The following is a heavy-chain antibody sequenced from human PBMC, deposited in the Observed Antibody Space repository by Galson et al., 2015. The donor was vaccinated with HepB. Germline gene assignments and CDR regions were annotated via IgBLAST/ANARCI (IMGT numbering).Heavy chain of an antibody. Sequence: CAISGDSVSSNXVXXNWIQQSPSRGLXWLGRTYYRSKWYTDYAVSVKGRITVNPDTSKNQFSLQLDXMTPEDTXVYYCXRGPATFDFWGQGTLXTVSS. V-gene: IGHV6-1*01. CDR2: TYYRSKWYT. J-gene: IGHJ4*02. CDR1: GDSVSSNXVX. CDR3: XRGPATFDF.